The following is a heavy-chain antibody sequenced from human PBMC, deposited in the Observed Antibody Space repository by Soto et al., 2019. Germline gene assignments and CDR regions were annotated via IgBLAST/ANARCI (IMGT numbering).Heavy chain of an antibody. J-gene: IGHJ6*02. D-gene: IGHD3-10*01. V-gene: IGHV1-18*04. CDR3: ASASITMIRGVTYYYYGVDV. Sequence: ASVKVSCKXSGYTFTSYGISWVRQDPGQGLEWMGLISGYNGNTNYAQKFQGRVTMTTDTSTNTAYMEVRSLRSDDTAVYYCASASITMIRGVTYYYYGVDVWGQGTTVTVSS. CDR2: ISGYNGNT. CDR1: GYTFTSYG.